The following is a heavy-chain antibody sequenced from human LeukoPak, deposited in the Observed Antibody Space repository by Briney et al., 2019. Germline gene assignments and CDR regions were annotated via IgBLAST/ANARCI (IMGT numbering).Heavy chain of an antibody. CDR2: INWNGGST. CDR3: AREGKDLSYYGSGTSWYMDV. J-gene: IGHJ6*03. D-gene: IGHD3-10*01. V-gene: IGHV3-20*04. CDR1: GFTFDDYG. Sequence: GGSLRLSCAASGFTFDDYGMSWVRQAPGKGLEWVSGINWNGGSTGYADSVKGRFTISRDNAKNSLYLQMNSLRAEDTALYYCAREGKDLSYYGSGTSWYMDVWGKGTTVTVSS.